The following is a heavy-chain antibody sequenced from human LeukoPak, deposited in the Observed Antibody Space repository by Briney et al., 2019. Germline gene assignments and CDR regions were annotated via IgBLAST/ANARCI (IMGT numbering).Heavy chain of an antibody. Sequence: SETLSLTCTVSGGSISSSSYYWGWIRQPPGKGLEWIGSIYYSGSTYYNPSLKSRVTISVDTSKNQFSLKLSSVTAADTAVYYCATYLTVTPRDFDYWGQGTLVTVSS. CDR2: IYYSGST. CDR1: GGSISSSSYY. V-gene: IGHV4-39*01. CDR3: ATYLTVTPRDFDY. D-gene: IGHD4-17*01. J-gene: IGHJ4*02.